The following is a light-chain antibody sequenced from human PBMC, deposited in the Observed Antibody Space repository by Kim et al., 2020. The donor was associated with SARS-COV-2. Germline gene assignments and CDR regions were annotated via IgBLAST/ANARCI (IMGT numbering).Light chain of an antibody. Sequence: EIVMTQSPATLSVSPGERATLSCRASQSVSSNLAWYQQKPGQAPRLLIYGASTRATGIPARFSGGGSGTEFTLTISSLQSEDFAVYYCQQYNNWRPYTFGQGTKLEI. V-gene: IGKV3-15*01. CDR2: GAS. CDR3: QQYNNWRPYT. J-gene: IGKJ2*01. CDR1: QSVSSN.